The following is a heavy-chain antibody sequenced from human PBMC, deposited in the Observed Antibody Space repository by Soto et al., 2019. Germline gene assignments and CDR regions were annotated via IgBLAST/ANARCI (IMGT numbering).Heavy chain of an antibody. Sequence: TLSLTCAVSGGSISSSNWWSWVRQPPGKGLEWIGEIYHSGSTNYNPSLKSRVTISVDKSKNQFSLKLSSVTAADTAVYYCARFKFAKVGYCSGGSCYPDYYYGMDVWGQGTTVTVSS. J-gene: IGHJ6*02. D-gene: IGHD2-15*01. V-gene: IGHV4-4*02. CDR3: ARFKFAKVGYCSGGSCYPDYYYGMDV. CDR2: IYHSGST. CDR1: GGSISSSNW.